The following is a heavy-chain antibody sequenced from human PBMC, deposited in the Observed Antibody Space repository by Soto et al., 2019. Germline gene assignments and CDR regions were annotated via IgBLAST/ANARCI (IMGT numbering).Heavy chain of an antibody. CDR3: ARVLSSGWFDY. CDR2: ISSTSKYI. V-gene: IGHV3-21*01. D-gene: IGHD6-19*01. CDR1: GFTFSDYS. Sequence: EVQLVESGRGLVKPGEALRVSCEASGFTFSDYSMNWVRQAPGKGLEWVSSISSTSKYIYYAYSVKGRFTISRDNANKSIYLKMNSLRAEDTAVYYCARVLSSGWFDYWGQGTLVTVS. J-gene: IGHJ5*01.